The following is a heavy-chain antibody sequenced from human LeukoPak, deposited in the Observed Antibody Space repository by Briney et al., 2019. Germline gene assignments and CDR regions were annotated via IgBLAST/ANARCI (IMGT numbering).Heavy chain of an antibody. CDR1: GGSISSYY. Sequence: SETLSLTCTVSGGSISSYYWTWIRQPPGKGLEWIGYIYYSGSTNYNPSLKSRVTISVDTSKNRFSLKLTSVTAADTAVYYCARGRLWFGGLSFDIWGQGTMVTVSS. V-gene: IGHV4-59*01. J-gene: IGHJ3*02. CDR3: ARGRLWFGGLSFDI. D-gene: IGHD3-10*01. CDR2: IYYSGST.